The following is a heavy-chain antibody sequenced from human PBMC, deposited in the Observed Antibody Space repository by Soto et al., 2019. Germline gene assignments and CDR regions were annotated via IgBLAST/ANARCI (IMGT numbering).Heavy chain of an antibody. D-gene: IGHD3-22*01. V-gene: IGHV3-48*01. CDR2: ISERSTTI. Sequence: PGGSLRLSCAASGFTFSTYSMIWVRQAPGKGLEWLSYISERSTTIYYADSVQGRFTVSRDNVQNSLYLQMNSLRAEDTAVYYFARQKAWTGEWLSLYAPGMDVWGQGTTVTVSS. J-gene: IGHJ6*02. CDR1: GFTFSTYS. CDR3: ARQKAWTGEWLSLYAPGMDV.